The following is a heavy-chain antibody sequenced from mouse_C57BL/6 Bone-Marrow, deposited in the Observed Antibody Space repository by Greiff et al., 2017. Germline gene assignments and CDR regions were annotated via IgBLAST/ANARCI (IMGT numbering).Heavy chain of an antibody. D-gene: IGHD1-1*01. CDR2: IDPSDSYT. CDR3: ASCTTGEEYFDV. J-gene: IGHJ1*03. CDR1: GCTFTSYR. V-gene: IGHV1-50*01. Sequence: QVQLQQPGAELVKPGASVKLSCKASGCTFTSYRMQWVKQRPGQGLERIGEIDPSDSYTNYNPKFKGKATLTVDTSSSTAYMQLSSLTSEDSAVDYCASCTTGEEYFDVWGTGTTVTVSS.